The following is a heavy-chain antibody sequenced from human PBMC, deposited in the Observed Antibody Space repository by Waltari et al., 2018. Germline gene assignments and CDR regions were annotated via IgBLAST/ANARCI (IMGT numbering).Heavy chain of an antibody. J-gene: IGHJ3*01. Sequence: DVQLVQSGAEVKKPGESLKIYCKASGYRFTSDWIGWVRQMPGKGLAWVGIRKHDNSDTGYSPSFQRQITISEDKSDNTAYQQRSNLKSSDTAMYYCARPRGKYPNDPFDVWSQGTRVSISS. CDR2: RKHDNSDT. V-gene: IGHV5-51*01. CDR3: ARPRGKYPNDPFDV. D-gene: IGHD1-1*01. CDR1: GYRFTSDW.